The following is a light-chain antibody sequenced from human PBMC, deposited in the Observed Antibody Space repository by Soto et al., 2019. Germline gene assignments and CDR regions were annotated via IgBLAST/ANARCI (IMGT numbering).Light chain of an antibody. J-gene: IGKJ4*01. CDR1: RYIRTD. CDR3: QQYAHSPLT. V-gene: IGKV3D-20*01. CDR2: DVS. Sequence: TQSPSSLSASVGDRFTITCRASRYIRTDVSWYQQRPGLAPRLLIWDVSNRVTGIPDRFSGSGSGTDFTLTITRLEPEDFAVYYCQQYAHSPLTFGGGTKVDIK.